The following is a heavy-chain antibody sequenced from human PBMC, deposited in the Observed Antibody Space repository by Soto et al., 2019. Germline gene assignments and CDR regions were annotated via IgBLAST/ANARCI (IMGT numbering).Heavy chain of an antibody. Sequence: QVQLVQSGSEVKKPGASVKVSCKASGYTFTNFGISAVRQAPGQGLEWMGWISAYNGNTNYAQNFQGRGTMTIDTATRTAYLELRSLRPDDTSVYYCARVGTPIDYWGQGTLVTVSS. CDR2: ISAYNGNT. CDR3: ARVGTPIDY. CDR1: GYTFTNFG. V-gene: IGHV1-18*01. D-gene: IGHD2-15*01. J-gene: IGHJ4*02.